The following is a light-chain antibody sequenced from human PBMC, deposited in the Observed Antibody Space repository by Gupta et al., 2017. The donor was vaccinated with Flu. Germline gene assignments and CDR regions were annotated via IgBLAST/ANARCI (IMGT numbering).Light chain of an antibody. J-gene: IGLJ2*01. Sequence: QLVVTQSPSASASLGASVKLTCTLSSGHSSYAIAWHQQQPQKGPRFLMKLHSGGSHTKGDGIPDRFSGSSSGAARSLTISTPQAEEEAVYYCQTWGSGIRVVFGGGTKLTVL. CDR2: LHSGGSH. CDR1: SGHSSYA. CDR3: QTWGSGIRVV. V-gene: IGLV4-69*01.